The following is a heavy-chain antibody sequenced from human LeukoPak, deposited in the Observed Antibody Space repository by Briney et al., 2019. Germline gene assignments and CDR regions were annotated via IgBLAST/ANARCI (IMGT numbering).Heavy chain of an antibody. V-gene: IGHV3-66*01. CDR3: VRDDPAFYDFWSAHRSPSVRDY. Sequence: GGSLRLSCAASGFTVNGNYMSWVRQAPGKGLEWVSVIYSGGNTYYADSVKGRFTISRDNSKNTLYLHMNSLRAEDTAVYFCVRDDPAFYDFWSAHRSPSVRDYWGQGTLVTVSS. CDR2: IYSGGNT. CDR1: GFTVNGNY. J-gene: IGHJ4*02. D-gene: IGHD3-3*01.